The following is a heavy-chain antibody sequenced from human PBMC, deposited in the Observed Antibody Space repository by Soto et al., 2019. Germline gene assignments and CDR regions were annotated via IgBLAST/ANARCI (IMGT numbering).Heavy chain of an antibody. CDR3: AADLRLTGTKHWYFDL. D-gene: IGHD3-10*01. CDR1: GYTLTELS. J-gene: IGHJ2*01. Sequence: AAVKCSFKVSGYTLTELSMHWVRQAPGKVLEWMGGFDPEDGETIYAQNFQGRVTMTEETSTDSADMELSSLRSEDTAVYYCAADLRLTGTKHWYFDLWG. CDR2: FDPEDGET. V-gene: IGHV1-24*01.